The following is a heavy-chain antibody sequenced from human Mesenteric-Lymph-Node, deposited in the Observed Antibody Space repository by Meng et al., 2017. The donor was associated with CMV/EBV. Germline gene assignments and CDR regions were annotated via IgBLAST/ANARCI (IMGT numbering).Heavy chain of an antibody. CDR1: GFTVSSNY. J-gene: IGHJ4*02. CDR2: IYSGGST. CDR3: ARGVEPAANEFDY. D-gene: IGHD2-2*01. V-gene: IGHV3-53*01. Sequence: GESLKISCAASGFTVSSNYMSWVRQAPGKGLEWVSVIYSGGSTYYADSVKGRFTISRDNAKNSLYLQMNSLRADDTAVYYCARGVEPAANEFDYWGQGSLVTVSS.